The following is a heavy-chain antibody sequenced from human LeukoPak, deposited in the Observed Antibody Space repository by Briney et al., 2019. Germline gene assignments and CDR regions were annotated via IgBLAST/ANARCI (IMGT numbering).Heavy chain of an antibody. D-gene: IGHD6-13*01. J-gene: IGHJ4*02. CDR2: ISYDGSNK. Sequence: PGRSLRLSCAASGFTFSSYAMHWVRQAPGKGLEWVAVISYDGSNKYYADSVKGRFTISRDNSKNTLYLQMNSLRAEDTAVYYCAKDSSWYVVGPVNWGQGTLVTVSS. CDR1: GFTFSSYA. CDR3: AKDSSWYVVGPVN. V-gene: IGHV3-30-3*01.